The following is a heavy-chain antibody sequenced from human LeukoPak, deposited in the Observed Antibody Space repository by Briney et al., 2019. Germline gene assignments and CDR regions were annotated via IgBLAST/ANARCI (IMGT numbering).Heavy chain of an antibody. CDR3: VKDRKSRDLDSLDI. CDR1: GFTFSSYA. Sequence: GGSLRLSCAASGFTFSSYAMSWVRQAPGKGLEWVSAISGGGGSTYYADSVKGRFTISRDNSKNTLYLQMNSLRTEDTAVYYCVKDRKSRDLDSLDIWGQGTMVTVSS. J-gene: IGHJ3*02. D-gene: IGHD5-24*01. CDR2: ISGGGGST. V-gene: IGHV3-23*01.